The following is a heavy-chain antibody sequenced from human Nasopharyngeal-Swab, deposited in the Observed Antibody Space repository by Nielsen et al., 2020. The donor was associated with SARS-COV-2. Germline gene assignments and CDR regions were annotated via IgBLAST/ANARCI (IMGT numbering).Heavy chain of an antibody. D-gene: IGHD4-11*01. CDR2: ISSSSSYI. V-gene: IGHV3-21*01. Sequence: ASLQISCAASGFTFSSYSMNWVRQAPGKGLEWVSSISSSSSYIYYADSVKGRFTISRDNAKNSLYLQMNSLRAEDTAVYYCARWDYSNYDLDYWGQGTLVTVSS. J-gene: IGHJ4*02. CDR3: ARWDYSNYDLDY. CDR1: GFTFSSYS.